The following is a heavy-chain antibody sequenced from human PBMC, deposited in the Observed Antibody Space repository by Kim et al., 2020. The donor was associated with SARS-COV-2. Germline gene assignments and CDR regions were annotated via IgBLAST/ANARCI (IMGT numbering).Heavy chain of an antibody. Sequence: YAQKFQGRVTMTRDTSISTAYMELSRLRSDDTAVYYCARVPELPFSNFDYWGQGTLVTVSS. D-gene: IGHD1-7*01. V-gene: IGHV1-2*02. CDR3: ARVPELPFSNFDY. J-gene: IGHJ4*02.